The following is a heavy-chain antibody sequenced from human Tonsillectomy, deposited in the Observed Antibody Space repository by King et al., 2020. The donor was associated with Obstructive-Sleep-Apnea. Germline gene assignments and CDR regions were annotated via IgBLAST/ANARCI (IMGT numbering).Heavy chain of an antibody. Sequence: VQLVESGGGLVQPGGSLRLSCAASGFTFSSYAMSWVRQAPGKGLEWVSAISGSGGSTYYADSVKGRFTISRDNSKNTLYPQMNSLRAEDTAVYYCAKGLLWFGELLSFFDYWGQGTLVTVSS. CDR1: GFTFSSYA. CDR2: ISGSGGST. CDR3: AKGLLWFGELLSFFDY. V-gene: IGHV3-23*04. J-gene: IGHJ4*02. D-gene: IGHD3-10*01.